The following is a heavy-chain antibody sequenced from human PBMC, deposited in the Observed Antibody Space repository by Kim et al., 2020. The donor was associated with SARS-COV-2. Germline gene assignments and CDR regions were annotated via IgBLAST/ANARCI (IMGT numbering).Heavy chain of an antibody. J-gene: IGHJ6*02. CDR1: GGSISSSSYY. CDR2: IYYSGST. CDR3: ARLLVGYSYYYYGMDV. Sequence: SETLSLTCTVSGGSISSSSYYWGWIRQPPGKGLEWIGSIYYSGSTYYNPSLKSRVTISVDTSKNQFSLKLSSVTAADTAVYYCARLLVGYSYYYYGMDVWGQGTTVTVSS. D-gene: IGHD5-18*01. V-gene: IGHV4-39*01.